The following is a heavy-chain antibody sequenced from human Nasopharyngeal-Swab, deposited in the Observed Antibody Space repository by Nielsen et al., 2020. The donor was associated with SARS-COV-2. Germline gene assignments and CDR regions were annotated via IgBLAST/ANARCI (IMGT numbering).Heavy chain of an antibody. Sequence: GGSLRLSCSASGFTFSTWPRHWVRQAPGKGQEFVSAISHDGGRTHYADSVKDRFIISRDNSKNTMDLQMTSLRVEDTAMYYCVKEGDSSGYCGCYDIWGQGTVVTVSP. CDR2: ISHDGGRT. CDR1: GFTFSTWP. V-gene: IGHV3-64D*06. CDR3: VKEGDSSGYCGCYDI. J-gene: IGHJ3*02. D-gene: IGHD3-22*01.